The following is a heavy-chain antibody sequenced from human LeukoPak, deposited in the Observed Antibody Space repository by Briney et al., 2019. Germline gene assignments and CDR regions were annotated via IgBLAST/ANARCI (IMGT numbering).Heavy chain of an antibody. J-gene: IGHJ4*02. CDR3: AKDREVVGVDY. CDR2: VNSDGSST. CDR1: GFSFSSYW. D-gene: IGHD1-26*01. V-gene: IGHV3-74*01. Sequence: GGSLRLSCAASGFSFSSYWMHWVRQAPGKGLVWVSRVNSDGSSTNYADSVKGRFTISRDNAKNTLYLQMNSLRAEDTAVYYCAKDREVVGVDYWGQGTLVTVSS.